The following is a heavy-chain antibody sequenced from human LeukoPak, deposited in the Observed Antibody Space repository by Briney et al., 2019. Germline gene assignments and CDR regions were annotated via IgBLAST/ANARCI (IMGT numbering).Heavy chain of an antibody. CDR3: ARDLSHRYNYDSRGYYILFDH. D-gene: IGHD3-22*01. V-gene: IGHV1-69*01. J-gene: IGHJ4*02. Sequence: SVKVSCKASGGTFSSYAISWVRQAPGQGLEWMGGIIPIFGTANYAQKFQGRVTITADESTSTAYMELRSLRSDDTAVYYCARDLSHRYNYDSRGYYILFDHWGQGTLVTVSS. CDR2: IIPIFGTA. CDR1: GGTFSSYA.